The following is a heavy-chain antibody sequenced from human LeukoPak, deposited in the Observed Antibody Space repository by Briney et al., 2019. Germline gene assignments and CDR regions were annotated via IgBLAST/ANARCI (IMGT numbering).Heavy chain of an antibody. CDR3: ARDILDVVTANDY. Sequence: GGSLRLSCAASGFTFSSYSMNWVRQAPGKGLEWVSSISSSSSYIYYADSVKGRFTIPRDNAKNSLYLQMNSLRAEDTAVYYCARDILDVVTANDYWGQGTLVTVSS. D-gene: IGHD2-21*02. J-gene: IGHJ4*02. CDR1: GFTFSSYS. V-gene: IGHV3-21*01. CDR2: ISSSSSYI.